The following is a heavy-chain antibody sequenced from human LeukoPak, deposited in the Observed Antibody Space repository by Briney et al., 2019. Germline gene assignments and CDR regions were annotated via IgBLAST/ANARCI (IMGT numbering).Heavy chain of an antibody. CDR2: IYYSGST. CDR3: ARHLRLQGSSWTPYYYYYMDV. CDR1: GGSISSSSYY. V-gene: IGHV4-39*01. Sequence: SETLSLTCTVSGGSISSSSYYWGWIRQPPGKGLEWIGSIYYSGSTYYNPSLKSRVTISVDTSKNQFSLKLSSVTAADTAVYYCARHLRLQGSSWTPYYYYYMDVWGKGTTVTVSS. J-gene: IGHJ6*03. D-gene: IGHD6-13*01.